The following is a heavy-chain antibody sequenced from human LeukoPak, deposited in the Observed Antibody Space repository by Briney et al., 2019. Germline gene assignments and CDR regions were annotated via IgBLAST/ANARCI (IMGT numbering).Heavy chain of an antibody. CDR3: ARQLWFGSYYFDY. CDR2: INHSGST. V-gene: IGHV4-34*01. Sequence: PSETLSLTCAVYGGSFSGYYWSWIRQPPGKGLEWIGEINHSGSTNYNPSLKSRVTISVDTSKNQFSLKLSSVTAADTAVYYCARQLWFGSYYFDYWGQGTLVTVSS. CDR1: GGSFSGYY. D-gene: IGHD3-10*01. J-gene: IGHJ4*02.